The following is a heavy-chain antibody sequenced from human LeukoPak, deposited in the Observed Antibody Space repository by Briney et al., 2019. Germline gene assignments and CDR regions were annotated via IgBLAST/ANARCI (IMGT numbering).Heavy chain of an antibody. D-gene: IGHD2-21*02. CDR2: IIPIFGTA. CDR1: GGTFSSYA. V-gene: IGHV1-69*13. CDR3: AREYSERRGYWGNWFDP. Sequence: SVKVSCKASGGTFSSYAISWVLQAPGQGLEWMGGIIPIFGTANYAQKFQGRVTITADESTSTAYMELSSLRSEDTAVYYCAREYSERRGYWGNWFDPWGQGTLVTVSS. J-gene: IGHJ5*02.